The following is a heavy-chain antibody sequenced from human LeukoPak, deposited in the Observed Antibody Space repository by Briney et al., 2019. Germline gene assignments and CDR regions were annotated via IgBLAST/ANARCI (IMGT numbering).Heavy chain of an antibody. V-gene: IGHV4-59*01. D-gene: IGHD1-14*01. CDR2: IYYSGST. Sequence: SETLSLTCTVPGGSISSYYWSWIRHPPGKGLEWIGYIYYSGSTNYNPSLKSRVTISVDTSKNQFSLKLSSVTAADTAVYYCARYRGDYYYYGMDVWGQGTTVTVSS. CDR3: ARYRGDYYYYGMDV. CDR1: GGSISSYY. J-gene: IGHJ6*02.